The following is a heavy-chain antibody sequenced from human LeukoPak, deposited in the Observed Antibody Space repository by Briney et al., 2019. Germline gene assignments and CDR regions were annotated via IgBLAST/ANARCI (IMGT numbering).Heavy chain of an antibody. CDR3: ARDIRTYYYGSGSYTAGMDV. Sequence: GGSLRLSCAASGFTFSSYAMHWVRQAPGKGLEWVAVISYDGSNKYYADSVKGRSTISRDNSKNTLYLQMNSLRAEDTAVYYCARDIRTYYYGSGSYTAGMDVWGQGTTVTVSS. CDR2: ISYDGSNK. V-gene: IGHV3-30-3*01. J-gene: IGHJ6*02. CDR1: GFTFSSYA. D-gene: IGHD3-10*01.